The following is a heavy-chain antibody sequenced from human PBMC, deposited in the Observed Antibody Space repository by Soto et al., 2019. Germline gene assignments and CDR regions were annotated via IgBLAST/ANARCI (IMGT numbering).Heavy chain of an antibody. V-gene: IGHV1-69*12. CDR1: GGTFSTYA. CDR3: ASGIQLWLRRINNGYSG. CDR2: IIPMFGTA. D-gene: IGHD5-18*01. J-gene: IGHJ4*02. Sequence: QVQLVQSGAEVKKPESSVKVSCKAPGGTFSTYAISWVRQAPGQGLEWMGGIIPMFGTANYAQRFQDRVTFTAGESTNTVYMELRSLRSGDTAVYFCASGIQLWLRRINNGYSGWGQGTLVTVSS.